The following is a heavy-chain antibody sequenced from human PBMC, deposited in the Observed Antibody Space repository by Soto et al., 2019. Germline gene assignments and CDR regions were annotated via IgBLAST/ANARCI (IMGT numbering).Heavy chain of an antibody. CDR3: GKEGQAGGGGYFDY. CDR2: ISGSGGST. V-gene: IGHV3-23*01. Sequence: EVQLLESGGGLVQPGGSLRLSCAASGFTFSSYAMSWVRQAPGKGLEWVSGISGSGGSTYYADSVKGRFTISRDNSKNQRYLKMNSRGAEATALYCGGKEGQAGGGGYFDYWGQGTLVTVSS. D-gene: IGHD3-10*01. J-gene: IGHJ4*02. CDR1: GFTFSSYA.